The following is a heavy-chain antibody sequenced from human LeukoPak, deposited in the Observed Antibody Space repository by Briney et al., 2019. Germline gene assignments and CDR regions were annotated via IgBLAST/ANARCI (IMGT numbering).Heavy chain of an antibody. V-gene: IGHV3-48*04. Sequence: GGSLRLSCAASGFTFSSYSMNWVRQAPGMGLEWVSYISSSSSTIYYADSVKGRFTISRDNAKNSLYLQMISLRAEDTAVYYCARVDLHCSGGSCQNWFDPWGQGTLVTVSS. J-gene: IGHJ5*02. CDR1: GFTFSSYS. D-gene: IGHD2-15*01. CDR2: ISSSSSTI. CDR3: ARVDLHCSGGSCQNWFDP.